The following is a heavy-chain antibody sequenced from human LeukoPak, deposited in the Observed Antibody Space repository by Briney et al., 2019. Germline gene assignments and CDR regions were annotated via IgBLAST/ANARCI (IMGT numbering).Heavy chain of an antibody. CDR1: GGSFSGYY. CDR3: ARRHLDAFDI. Sequence: SETLSLTCAVYGGSFSGYYWSWIRQPPGKGLEWIGEINHSGSTNYNPSLKSRVTMSVDTSKNQFSLKLSSVTAADTAVYYCARRHLDAFDIWGQGTMVTVSS. J-gene: IGHJ3*02. V-gene: IGHV4-34*01. CDR2: INHSGST.